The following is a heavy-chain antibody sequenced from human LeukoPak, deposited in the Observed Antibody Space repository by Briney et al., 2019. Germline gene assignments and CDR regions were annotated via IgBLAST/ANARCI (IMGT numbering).Heavy chain of an antibody. CDR2: IYYSGRT. V-gene: IGHV4-59*01. J-gene: IGHJ4*02. Sequence: SETLSLTCTVSGGSISSYYWSWIRQPPGKGLEWIGYIYYSGRTNYNPSLKSRVTISVDTSKNQLSLRLSSVTAADTAIYYCGRGSSSWYQGHYFDNWGQGTLVTVSS. CDR3: GRGSSSWYQGHYFDN. CDR1: GGSISSYY. D-gene: IGHD6-13*01.